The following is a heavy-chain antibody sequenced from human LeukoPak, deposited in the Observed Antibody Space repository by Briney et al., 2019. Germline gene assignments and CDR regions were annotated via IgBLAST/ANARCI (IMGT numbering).Heavy chain of an antibody. V-gene: IGHV4-34*01. CDR3: ASDTMTTGDY. D-gene: IGHD4-17*01. J-gene: IGHJ4*02. CDR2: INHSGST. Sequence: SETLSLTCAVYGGSFSGYYWSWIRQPPGKGLEWIGEINHSGSTNYNPSLKSRVTISVDTSKNQFSLKLSPVTAADTAVYYCASDTMTTGDYWGQGTLVTVSS. CDR1: GGSFSGYY.